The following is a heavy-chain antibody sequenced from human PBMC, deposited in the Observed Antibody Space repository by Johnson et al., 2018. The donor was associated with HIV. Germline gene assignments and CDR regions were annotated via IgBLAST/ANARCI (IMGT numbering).Heavy chain of an antibody. Sequence: QVQLVESGGGVVQPGRSLRLSCATSGFPFSTYAFHWVRQSPGKGLEWVAVISYDGSNKYYADSVKGRFSMSRENVKNSLYLQMNSLRAEDTAVYYCARGGSAARGNWNCGGDCSTFLLLYAFDIWGQGTMVTVSS. V-gene: IGHV3-30*14. D-gene: IGHD2-21*02. CDR2: ISYDGSNK. CDR3: ARGGSAARGNWNCGGDCSTFLLLYAFDI. CDR1: GFPFSTYA. J-gene: IGHJ3*02.